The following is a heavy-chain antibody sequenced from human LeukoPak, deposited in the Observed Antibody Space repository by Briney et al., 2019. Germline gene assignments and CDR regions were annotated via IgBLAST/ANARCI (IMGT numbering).Heavy chain of an antibody. CDR3: AREHYDSSFDY. D-gene: IGHD3-22*01. V-gene: IGHV3-48*04. J-gene: IGHJ4*02. CDR1: GFTFSSYA. CDR2: ISSNSRGI. Sequence: QSGGSPRLSCAASGFTFSSYALNWVRQAPGKGLEWVSYISSNSRGIYYADSVKGRFTISRDNAKNSLYLQMNSLRAEDTAVYYCAREHYDSSFDYWGQGTLVTVSS.